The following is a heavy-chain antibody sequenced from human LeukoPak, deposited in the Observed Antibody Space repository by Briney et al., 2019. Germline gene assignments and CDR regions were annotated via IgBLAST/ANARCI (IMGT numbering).Heavy chain of an antibody. D-gene: IGHD2-2*01. V-gene: IGHV3-49*04. Sequence: GGSPRLSCTASGFTFGDYAMSWVRQAPGKGLEWVGFIRSKAYGGTTEYAASVKGRFTISRDDSKSIAYLQMNSLKTEDTAVYYCTREQVYCSSTSCPGDYWGQGTLATVSS. J-gene: IGHJ4*02. CDR2: IRSKAYGGTT. CDR1: GFTFGDYA. CDR3: TREQVYCSSTSCPGDY.